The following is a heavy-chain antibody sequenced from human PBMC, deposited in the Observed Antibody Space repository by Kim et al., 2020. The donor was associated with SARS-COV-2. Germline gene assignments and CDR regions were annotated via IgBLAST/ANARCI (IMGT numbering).Heavy chain of an antibody. D-gene: IGHD2-2*02. V-gene: IGHV3-33*05. J-gene: IGHJ3*02. CDR3: ARAIWRHPSDAFDI. CDR1: GFTFSSYG. CDR2: ISYDGSNK. Sequence: GSLRLSCAASGFTFSSYGMHWVRQAPGKGLEWVAVISYDGSNKYYADSVKGRFTISRDNSKNTLYLQTNSLRAEDTAVYYCARAIWRHPSDAFDIWGQGTMVTVSS.